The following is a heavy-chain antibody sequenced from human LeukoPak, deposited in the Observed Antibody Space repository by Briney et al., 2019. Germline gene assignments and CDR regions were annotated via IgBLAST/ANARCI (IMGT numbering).Heavy chain of an antibody. CDR3: ARPPHSCSSTSCYSQY. J-gene: IGHJ4*02. CDR1: GFTFSSYA. V-gene: IGHV3-30-3*01. Sequence: GSLRLSCAASGFTFSSYAMHWVRQAPGKGLEWVAVISYDGSNKYYADSVKGRFTISRDNSKNTLYLQMNSLRAEDTAVYYCARPPHSCSSTSCYSQYWGQGTLVSVSS. D-gene: IGHD2-2*01. CDR2: ISYDGSNK.